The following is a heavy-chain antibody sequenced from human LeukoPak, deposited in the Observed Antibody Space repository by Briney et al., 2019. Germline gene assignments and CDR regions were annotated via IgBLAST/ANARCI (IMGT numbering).Heavy chain of an antibody. CDR3: ARLDRYDYDGSGYYPSWFDP. Sequence: PGESLKISCKGSGYRFTSYWIGWVRQMPGKGLEWMGIVYPGDSDTRYSPSFEGQVIVSADKSITTAFLQWSSLKASDTAMYYCARLDRYDYDGSGYYPSWFDPWGQGTLVTVSS. V-gene: IGHV5-51*01. D-gene: IGHD3-22*01. CDR1: GYRFTSYW. J-gene: IGHJ5*02. CDR2: VYPGDSDT.